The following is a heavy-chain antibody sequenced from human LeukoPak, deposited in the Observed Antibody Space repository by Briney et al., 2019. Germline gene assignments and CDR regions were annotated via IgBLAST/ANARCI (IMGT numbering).Heavy chain of an antibody. J-gene: IGHJ4*02. CDR3: ARTETTVTPFDY. CDR1: GYTFTGYY. CDR2: INPNSGGT. D-gene: IGHD4-11*01. Sequence: ASVKVSCKASGYTFTGYYMHWVRQAPGQGLEWMGRINPNSGGTNYAQKFQGRVTMTRDTSISTAYMELSSLRSEDTAVYYCARTETTVTPFDYWGQGTLVTVSS. V-gene: IGHV1-2*06.